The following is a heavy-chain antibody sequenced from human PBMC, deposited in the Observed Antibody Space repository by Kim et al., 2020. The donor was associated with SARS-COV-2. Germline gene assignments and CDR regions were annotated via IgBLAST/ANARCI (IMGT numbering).Heavy chain of an antibody. D-gene: IGHD6-19*01. J-gene: IGHJ6*02. Sequence: VKGRFTSSRDKSKNTLYLQMNSLRAEDTAVYYCAKSVAGTSYYYYGMDVWGQGTTVTVSS. CDR3: AKSVAGTSYYYYGMDV. V-gene: IGHV3-30*02.